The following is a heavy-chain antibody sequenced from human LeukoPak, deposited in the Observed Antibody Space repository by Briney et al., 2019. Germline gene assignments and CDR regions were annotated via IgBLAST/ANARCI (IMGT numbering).Heavy chain of an antibody. CDR2: FDPEDGET. CDR1: GYTLNELS. J-gene: IGHJ3*02. Sequence: ASVKVSCKVSGYTLNELSMHWVRQAPGKGLEWMGGFDPEDGETIYAQKFQGRVTMTEDTSTDTAYMELSSLRSEDTAVYYCATAPTPHDAFDIWGQGTMVTVSS. D-gene: IGHD4-11*01. V-gene: IGHV1-24*01. CDR3: ATAPTPHDAFDI.